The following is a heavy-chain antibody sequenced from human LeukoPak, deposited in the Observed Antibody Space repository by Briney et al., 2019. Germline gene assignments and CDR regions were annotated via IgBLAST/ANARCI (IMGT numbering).Heavy chain of an antibody. CDR3: GRQAAPDY. CDR1: GFTFSSYA. D-gene: IGHD2-15*01. V-gene: IGHV3-30*04. J-gene: IGHJ4*02. Sequence: PGGSLRLSCAASGFTFSSYAMHWVRQAPGKGLEWVAVISYDGSNKYYADSVKGRFTISRDNAKNSLYLQMNSLRAEDTAVYYCGRQAAPDYWGQGTLVTVSS. CDR2: ISYDGSNK.